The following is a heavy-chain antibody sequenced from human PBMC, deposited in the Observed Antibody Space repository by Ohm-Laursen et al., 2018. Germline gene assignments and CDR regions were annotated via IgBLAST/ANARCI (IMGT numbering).Heavy chain of an antibody. CDR3: ARGLVVNSGYDWGWDY. CDR2: IYSRGNT. D-gene: IGHD5-12*01. Sequence: SDTLSLTCAVSGGSISGHYWTWIRQPAGKGLDWIGRIYSRGNTDYSPSLKSRVTISLDTSKNQFSLKLNSVTAADTAVYYCARGLVVNSGYDWGWDYWGQGALVTVSS. V-gene: IGHV4-4*07. CDR1: GGSISGHY. J-gene: IGHJ4*02.